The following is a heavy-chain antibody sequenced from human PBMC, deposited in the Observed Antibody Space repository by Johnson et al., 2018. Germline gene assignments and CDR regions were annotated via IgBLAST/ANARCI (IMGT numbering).Heavy chain of an antibody. CDR1: GYTFTSYA. J-gene: IGHJ6*03. CDR2: INAGNGNT. V-gene: IGHV1-3*01. D-gene: IGHD3-10*01. CDR3: ARSLIATFYTYRDV. Sequence: QVQLVQSGAEVKKSGASVKVSCKASGYTFTSYAIHWVRQAPGQRLEWMGWINAGNGNTKYSQNFQGRVIITTDTSATTAYMEVSSLRSEDTAVYYCARSLIATFYTYRDVGGKGTTVTVSS.